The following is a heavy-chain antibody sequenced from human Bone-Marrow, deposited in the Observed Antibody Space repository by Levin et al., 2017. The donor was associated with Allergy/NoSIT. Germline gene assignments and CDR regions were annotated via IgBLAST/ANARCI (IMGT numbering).Heavy chain of an antibody. CDR3: AQPTTNPLYYYDSSGYYRPEYFHH. D-gene: IGHD3-22*01. CDR1: GLTFSRYA. V-gene: IGHV3-23*01. CDR2: VSGSGAGR. J-gene: IGHJ1*01. Sequence: GGSLRLSCAASGLTFSRYAMTWVRQAPGKGLEWVSTVSGSGAGRYYADSVKGRFTVSRDNSKNTLYLQMISLRAEDTAVYYCAQPTTNPLYYYDSSGYYRPEYFHHWGQGTLVTVSS.